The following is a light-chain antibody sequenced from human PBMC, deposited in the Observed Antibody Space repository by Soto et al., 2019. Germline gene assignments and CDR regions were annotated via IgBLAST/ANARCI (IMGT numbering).Light chain of an antibody. V-gene: IGKV3-15*01. CDR3: QQYNNWLYT. J-gene: IGKJ2*01. CDR2: AAS. Sequence: EIVMTQSPATLSVSPGERATLSCRASQSVSSNLAWYQQKPGQGPRLLIYAASTTATGIPARFSGSGSGTEFTITISSLQSEDYAVYHCQQYNNWLYTFGQGTKLEMK. CDR1: QSVSSN.